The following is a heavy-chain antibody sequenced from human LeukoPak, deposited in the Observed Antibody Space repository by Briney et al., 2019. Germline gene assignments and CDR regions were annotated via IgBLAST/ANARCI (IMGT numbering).Heavy chain of an antibody. D-gene: IGHD6-13*01. J-gene: IGHJ4*02. CDR2: ISWNSATI. CDR1: GFTFDDYA. Sequence: GGSLRLSCAASGFTFDDYAMHWVRQTPGKGLEWVSHISWNSATIEYADSVKGRFTISRDNAKNSLYLQMNSLRAEDTALYYCVKEVAAAVGRSSFDYWGQGTLVTVSS. CDR3: VKEVAAAVGRSSFDY. V-gene: IGHV3-9*01.